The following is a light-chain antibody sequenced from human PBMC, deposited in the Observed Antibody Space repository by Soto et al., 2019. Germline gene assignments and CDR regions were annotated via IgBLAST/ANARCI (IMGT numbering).Light chain of an antibody. Sequence: IVLTQSPGTLSLSPGERAILSCRASQNFGNTFLAWYRQKPGQAPRLLIYGASNRATGTPERISVSGSGTDFTLTISRLEPEDFAVYLCQQYARSPYTFGQGTKLEIK. CDR3: QQYARSPYT. CDR2: GAS. J-gene: IGKJ2*01. V-gene: IGKV3-20*01. CDR1: QNFGNTF.